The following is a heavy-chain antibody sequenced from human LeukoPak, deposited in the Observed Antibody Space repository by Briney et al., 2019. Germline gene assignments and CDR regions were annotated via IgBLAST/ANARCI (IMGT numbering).Heavy chain of an antibody. CDR2: INTAADT. D-gene: IGHD6-19*01. V-gene: IGHV3-13*04. Sequence: PGGSLRLSCAASGFAFSNYDMLWVRQATGKGLEWVSAINTAADTYYPDSVKGRFTISRENAKSSLYLQMNSLRVGDTAVYYCVRAPPGTGLLIDHGGQGTLVAVSS. J-gene: IGHJ4*02. CDR1: GFAFSNYD. CDR3: VRAPPGTGLLIDH.